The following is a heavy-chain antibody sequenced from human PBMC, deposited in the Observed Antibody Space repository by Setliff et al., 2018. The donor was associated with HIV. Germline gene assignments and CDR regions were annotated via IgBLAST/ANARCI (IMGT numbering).Heavy chain of an antibody. CDR2: ISPKTGAT. J-gene: IGHJ4*02. Sequence: ASVKVSCKSSGYSFTSHDINWVRQATGQGLEWMGWISPKTGATKYAEKFQGRVTMTSDTSTSTADMELFRLTSDDTAMYYCARGTLGRHFFDYWGLGTLVTVSS. D-gene: IGHD7-27*01. CDR1: GYSFTSHD. CDR3: ARGTLGRHFFDY. V-gene: IGHV1-2*02.